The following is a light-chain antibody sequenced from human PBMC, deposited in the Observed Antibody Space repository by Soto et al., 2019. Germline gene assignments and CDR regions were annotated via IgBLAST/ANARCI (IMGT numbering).Light chain of an antibody. CDR1: SSNIGAGYD. J-gene: IGLJ2*01. Sequence: QSVLTQPPSVSGAPGQRVTISCTGTSSNIGAGYDVHWYQQLPRTAPKLLIYGNANRPSGVPDRISASKSGTSASLAISGIQSEDEAEYYCSAWDDSLNGVVFGGGTKLTVL. CDR3: SAWDDSLNGVV. CDR2: GNA. V-gene: IGLV1-40*01.